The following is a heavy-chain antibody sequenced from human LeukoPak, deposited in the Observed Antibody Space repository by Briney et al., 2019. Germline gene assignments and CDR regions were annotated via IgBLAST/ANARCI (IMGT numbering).Heavy chain of an antibody. J-gene: IGHJ4*02. D-gene: IGHD2-2*02. CDR2: ISGSGGST. CDR1: GFTFSSYA. V-gene: IGHV3-23*01. CDR3: AKDGYCSSTSCYTLLDY. Sequence: GGSLRLSCAASGFTFSSYAMSWVRQAPGKGLEWVSAISGSGGSTYYADSVKGRFTISRDNSKNTLYLQMNSLRAEDTAVYYCAKDGYCSSTSCYTLLDYWGQGTLVTVSS.